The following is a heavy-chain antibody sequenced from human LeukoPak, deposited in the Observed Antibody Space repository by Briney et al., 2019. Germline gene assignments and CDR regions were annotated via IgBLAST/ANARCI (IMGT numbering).Heavy chain of an antibody. Sequence: PSETLSLTCTVSGGSISSYYWSWIRQPPGKGLEWIGYIYYSGSTNYNPSLKSRVTISVDTSKNQFSLKLSSVTAADTAVYYCARGFYYGSGSYFDYWGQGTLVTVSS. CDR1: GGSISSYY. CDR2: IYYSGST. V-gene: IGHV4-59*01. J-gene: IGHJ4*02. CDR3: ARGFYYGSGSYFDY. D-gene: IGHD3-10*01.